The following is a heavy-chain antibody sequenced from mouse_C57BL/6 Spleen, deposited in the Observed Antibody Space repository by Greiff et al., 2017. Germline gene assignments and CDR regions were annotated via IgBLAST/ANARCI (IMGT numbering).Heavy chain of an antibody. V-gene: IGHV14-1*01. CDR3: TTCTTVVATEYFDV. CDR1: GFNIKDYY. D-gene: IGHD1-1*01. Sequence: EVKLMESGAELVRPGASVKLSCTASGFNIKDYYMHWVKQRPEQGLEWIGRIDPEDGDTEYAPKFQGKATMTADTSSNTAYLQLSSLTSEDPAVDYGTTCTTVVATEYFDVWGTGTTVTVSS. CDR2: IDPEDGDT. J-gene: IGHJ1*03.